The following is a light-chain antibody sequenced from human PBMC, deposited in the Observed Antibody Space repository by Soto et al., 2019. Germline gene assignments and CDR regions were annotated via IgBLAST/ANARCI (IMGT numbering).Light chain of an antibody. CDR1: SSDVGGYNY. J-gene: IGLJ1*01. V-gene: IGLV2-8*01. Sequence: QSVLTQPPSASGSPGQSVTISCTGTSSDVGGYNYVSWYQQRPGKAPKLMIYEVSKRPSGVPDRFSGSKSGNTASLTVSGLQAEDEAHYYCSSYAGSNNSAVFGTGTKVTVL. CDR2: EVS. CDR3: SSYAGSNNSAV.